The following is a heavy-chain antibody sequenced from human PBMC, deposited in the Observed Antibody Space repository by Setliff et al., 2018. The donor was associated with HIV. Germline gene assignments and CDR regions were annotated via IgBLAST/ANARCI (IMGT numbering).Heavy chain of an antibody. J-gene: IGHJ6*02. Sequence: GASVKVSCKASGYTFTSYGISWVRQAPGQGLEWMGWISAMFKIPQIAQKFQGRVTITADESTSTAYMGLSSLTSEDTAVYYCARGGWSGGGPLHYSYYYLDVWGQGTAVTVSS. V-gene: IGHV1-69*13. CDR1: GYTFTSYG. CDR3: ARGGWSGGGPLHYSYYYLDV. CDR2: ISAMFKIP. D-gene: IGHD2-15*01.